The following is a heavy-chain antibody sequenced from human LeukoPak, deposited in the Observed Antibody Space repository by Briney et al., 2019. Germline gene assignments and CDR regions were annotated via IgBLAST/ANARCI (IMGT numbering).Heavy chain of an antibody. CDR1: GYTFTGYY. Sequence: SVKVSCKASGYTFTGYYMHWVRQAPGQGLEWMGGIIPIFGTANYAQKFQGRVTITADKSTSTAYMELSRLRSEDTAVYYCARGVRGDYNYYYDHMDVWGKGTTVTVSS. J-gene: IGHJ6*03. CDR3: ARGVRGDYNYYYDHMDV. V-gene: IGHV1-69*06. CDR2: IIPIFGTA. D-gene: IGHD2-21*02.